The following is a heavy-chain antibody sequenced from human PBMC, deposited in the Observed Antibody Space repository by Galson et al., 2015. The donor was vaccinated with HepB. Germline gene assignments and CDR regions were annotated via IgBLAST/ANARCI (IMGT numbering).Heavy chain of an antibody. J-gene: IGHJ6*02. D-gene: IGHD2-2*03. CDR3: AKDVDIVVVPAARNYYYGMDV. CDR1: GFTFSSYG. V-gene: IGHV3-30*02. CDR2: IRYDGSNK. Sequence: SLRLSCAASGFTFSSYGMHWVRQAPGKGLEWVAFIRYDGSNKYYADSVKGRFTISRDNSKNTLYLQMNSLRAEDTAVYYCAKDVDIVVVPAARNYYYGMDVWGQGTTVTVSS.